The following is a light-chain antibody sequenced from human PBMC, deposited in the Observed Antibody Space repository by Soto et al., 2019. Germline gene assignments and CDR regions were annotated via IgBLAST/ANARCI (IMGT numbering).Light chain of an antibody. Sequence: EIVLTQSRGTLSLSPGERATLSCRASQSVSSSYLAWYQQKPGQAPRLLIYGASSRATGFPDRFSGSGSGTDFTLTISRLEPEDLAVYYCQQHGSSPLTFGGGTKVEIK. CDR2: GAS. CDR3: QQHGSSPLT. J-gene: IGKJ4*01. CDR1: QSVSSSY. V-gene: IGKV3-20*01.